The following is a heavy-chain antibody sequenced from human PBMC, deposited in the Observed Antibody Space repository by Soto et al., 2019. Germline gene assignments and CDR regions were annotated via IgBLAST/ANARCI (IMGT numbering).Heavy chain of an antibody. CDR2: IRTKTYGEAV. CDR1: EFTFANAF. CDR3: TSGRGYCTGLVAYDI. J-gene: IGHJ3*02. D-gene: IGHD2-8*02. Sequence: DVQLVESGGGLIKPGGSLRLSCTASEFTFANAFMNWVRQAPGKGLEWIGRIRTKTYGEAVDYAAPVKGRFTISRDDSKDTMYLQMNSLKIEDTAVYYCTSGRGYCTGLVAYDIWGQGTMVTVSS. V-gene: IGHV3-15*07.